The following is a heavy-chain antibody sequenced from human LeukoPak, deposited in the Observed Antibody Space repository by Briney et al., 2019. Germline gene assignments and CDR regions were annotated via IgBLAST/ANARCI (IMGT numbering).Heavy chain of an antibody. CDR2: IYSGGTT. Sequence: GGSRRLSCAVSGLTVSSNYMSWVRQAPGKGLEWVSVIYSGGTTNYADSVKGRFLVYRDNSKNTLYLQMNSLRAEDTAVYYCASKLTTGYWGQGTLVTVSS. V-gene: IGHV3-66*01. CDR3: ASKLTTGY. CDR1: GLTVSSNY. D-gene: IGHD4-17*01. J-gene: IGHJ4*02.